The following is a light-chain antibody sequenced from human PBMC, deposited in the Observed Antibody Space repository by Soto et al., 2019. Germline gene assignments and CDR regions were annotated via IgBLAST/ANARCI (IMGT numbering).Light chain of an antibody. Sequence: EIVLTQSPGTLSLSPGERATLSCRASQSVSSSYLAWYQQKPGQAPRLLIYGASSRATGIPDRFSGSGSGTDFTLTISRLEAEDFAVYYCQQYGSSLWTFGQGTQVEIK. V-gene: IGKV3-20*01. CDR2: GAS. CDR1: QSVSSSY. CDR3: QQYGSSLWT. J-gene: IGKJ1*01.